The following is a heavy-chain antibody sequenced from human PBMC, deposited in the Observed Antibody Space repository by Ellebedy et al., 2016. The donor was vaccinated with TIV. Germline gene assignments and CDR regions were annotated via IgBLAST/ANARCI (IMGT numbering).Heavy chain of an antibody. CDR3: ARDVGGEQFDY. Sequence: GESLKISXTASGFSFDNYAMSWVRRAPGKRLEWVSTMSGSAGDGSTWYADSVKGRFTISRDNSKNTLYLQMNSLRAEDTAVYYCARDVGGEQFDYWGQGILVTVSS. V-gene: IGHV3-23*01. CDR2: MSGSAGDGST. CDR1: GFSFDNYA. J-gene: IGHJ4*02. D-gene: IGHD2-21*01.